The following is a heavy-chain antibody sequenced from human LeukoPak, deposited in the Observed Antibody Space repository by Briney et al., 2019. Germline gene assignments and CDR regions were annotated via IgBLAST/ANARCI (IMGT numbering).Heavy chain of an antibody. CDR2: ITSSGGST. J-gene: IGHJ4*02. D-gene: IGHD2-8*01. CDR3: AKSTGNGY. CDR1: GFTFSTYA. Sequence: GGSLRLSCAASGFTFSTYAMSWIRQAPGKGLEWVSSITSSGGSTYYADSVKGRLTISRDNSRNTLFLQMNSLRAEDTAVYYCAKSTGNGYWGQGTLVTVSS. V-gene: IGHV3-23*01.